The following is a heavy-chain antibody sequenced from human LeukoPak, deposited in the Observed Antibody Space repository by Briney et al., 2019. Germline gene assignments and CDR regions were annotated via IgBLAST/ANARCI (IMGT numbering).Heavy chain of an antibody. CDR1: GFTISSNY. D-gene: IGHD6-6*01. CDR3: AKDSSSSNYYYGMDV. CDR2: IYTGGST. J-gene: IGHJ6*02. Sequence: GGSLRLSCAASGFTISSNYMSWVRQAPGKGLGWISVIYTGGSTSYADSVKGRFTVSRDNSKNTLYLQMNSLRAEDTAVYYCAKDSSSSNYYYGMDVWGQGTTVTVSS. V-gene: IGHV3-66*02.